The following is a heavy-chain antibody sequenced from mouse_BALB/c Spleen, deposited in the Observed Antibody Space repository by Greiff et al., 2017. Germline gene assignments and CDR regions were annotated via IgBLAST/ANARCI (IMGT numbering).Heavy chain of an antibody. CDR1: GYTFTSYW. CDR3: ARRVVNYFDY. CDR2: IYPGDGDT. V-gene: IGHV1-87*01. D-gene: IGHD1-1*01. J-gene: IGHJ2*01. Sequence: VQLQQSGAELARPGASVKLSCKASGYTFTSYWMQWVKQRPGQGLEWIGAIYPGDGDTRYTQKFKGKATLTADKSSSTAYMQLSSLASEDSAVYYCARRVVNYFDYWGQGTTLTVSS.